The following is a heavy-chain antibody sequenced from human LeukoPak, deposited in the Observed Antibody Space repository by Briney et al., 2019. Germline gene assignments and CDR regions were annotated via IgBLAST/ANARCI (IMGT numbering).Heavy chain of an antibody. D-gene: IGHD3-10*01. CDR1: GFTFSTYG. CDR2: IDVTGGYT. V-gene: IGHV3-23*01. J-gene: IGHJ4*02. Sequence: GGSLRLSCAASGFTFSTYGMSWVRQAPGKGLEWVSAIDVTGGYTFYADSVKGRFTISRDNSKGTLYLQMNSLRAEDTAVYYCARGHEVLWFGFDYWGQGTLVTVSS. CDR3: ARGHEVLWFGFDY.